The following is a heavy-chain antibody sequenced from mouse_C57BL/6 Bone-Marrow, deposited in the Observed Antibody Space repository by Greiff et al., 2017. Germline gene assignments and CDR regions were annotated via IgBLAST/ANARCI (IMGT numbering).Heavy chain of an antibody. CDR1: GYTFTSYW. CDR2: IDPSDSYT. V-gene: IGHV1-69*01. J-gene: IGHJ2*01. D-gene: IGHD1-1*01. Sequence: VQPPQPGAELVMPGASVKLFCQASGYTFTSYWLHWVKQKPGQGLEWIGEIDPSDSYTNYNQKLKGNSTLTVDKYSSTAYMQLSSLTSEDAAVYYCSRESVYYDYFDYWGQGTTLTVSS. CDR3: SRESVYYDYFDY.